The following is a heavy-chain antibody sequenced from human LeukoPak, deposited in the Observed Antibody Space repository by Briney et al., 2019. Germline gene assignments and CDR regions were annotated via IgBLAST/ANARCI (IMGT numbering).Heavy chain of an antibody. CDR2: IKQDGSEK. J-gene: IGHJ4*02. CDR1: GFTFSSYA. CDR3: AREKAVAGRGFDY. Sequence: GGSLRLSCAASGFTFSSYAMHWVRQAPGKGLEWVANIKQDGSEKYYVDSVKGRFTISRDNAKNSLYLQMNSLRAEDTAVYYCAREKAVAGRGFDYWGQGTLVTVSS. V-gene: IGHV3-7*01. D-gene: IGHD6-19*01.